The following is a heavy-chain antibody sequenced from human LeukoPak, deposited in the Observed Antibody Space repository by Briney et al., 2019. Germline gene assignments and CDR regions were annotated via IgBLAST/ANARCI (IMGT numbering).Heavy chain of an antibody. V-gene: IGHV3-11*06. CDR1: GFTFSDYY. CDR2: ISSSSSYT. CDR3: ARGVHDYGDSQVDY. D-gene: IGHD4-17*01. Sequence: GGSLRLSCAASGFTFSDYYMSWIRQAPGKGLEWVSHISSSSSYTNYADSVKGRFTISRDNAKNSLYLQMNSLRAEDTAVYYCARGVHDYGDSQVDYWGQGTLVTVSS. J-gene: IGHJ4*02.